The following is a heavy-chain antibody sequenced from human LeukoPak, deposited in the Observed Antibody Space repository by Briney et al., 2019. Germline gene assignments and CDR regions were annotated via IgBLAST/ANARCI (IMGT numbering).Heavy chain of an antibody. Sequence: GASVKVSCKASGYTFTGYYMHWVRQAPGQGLEWMGWINPNSGGTNYAQKFQSRVTMTRDTSISTAYMELSRLRSDDTAVYYCARTLEGYSSGWYKYWGQGTLVTVSS. CDR1: GYTFTGYY. CDR2: INPNSGGT. D-gene: IGHD6-19*01. CDR3: ARTLEGYSSGWYKY. V-gene: IGHV1-2*02. J-gene: IGHJ4*02.